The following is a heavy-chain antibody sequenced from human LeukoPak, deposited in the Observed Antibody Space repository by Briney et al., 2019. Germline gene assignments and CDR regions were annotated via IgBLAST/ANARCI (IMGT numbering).Heavy chain of an antibody. CDR3: ARDGNEGAFDI. Sequence: AAVKVSCKSCGGIFSSYAFSWVRQAAGQGREWMGWINPNSGGTNYAQKFQGRVTMTRDTSISTAYMELSRLRSDDTAVYYCARDGNEGAFDIWGQGTMVTVSS. CDR2: INPNSGGT. CDR1: GGIFSSYA. D-gene: IGHD4-23*01. J-gene: IGHJ3*02. V-gene: IGHV1-2*02.